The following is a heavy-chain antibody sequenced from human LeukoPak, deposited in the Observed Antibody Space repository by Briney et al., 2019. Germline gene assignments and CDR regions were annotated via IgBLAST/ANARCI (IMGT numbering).Heavy chain of an antibody. CDR1: GGSISSGGYY. D-gene: IGHD2-2*01. J-gene: IGHJ6*02. CDR3: ARDTSLSPYYYGMDV. V-gene: IGHV4-31*03. Sequence: SETLSLTCTVSGGSISSGGYYWSWIRQHPGTGLEWIGYIYYSGSTYYNPSLKSRVTISVDTSKNQFSLKLSSLTAADTAVYYCARDTSLSPYYYGMDVWGQGTTVTVSS. CDR2: IYYSGST.